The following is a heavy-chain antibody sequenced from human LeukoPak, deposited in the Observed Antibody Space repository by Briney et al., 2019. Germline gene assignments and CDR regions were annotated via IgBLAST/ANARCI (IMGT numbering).Heavy chain of an antibody. Sequence: PSETLSLTCTVSGGSISSYYWSWIRQPPGKGLEWIGYIYYSGSTNYNPSLKSRVTMSVDTSKNQFSLKLSSVTAADTAVYYCARTTMGIGFDYWGQGTLVTVSS. CDR2: IYYSGST. CDR1: GGSISSYY. V-gene: IGHV4-59*12. CDR3: ARTTMGIGFDY. D-gene: IGHD7-27*01. J-gene: IGHJ4*02.